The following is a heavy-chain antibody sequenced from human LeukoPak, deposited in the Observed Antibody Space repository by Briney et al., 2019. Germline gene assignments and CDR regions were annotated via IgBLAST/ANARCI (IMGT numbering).Heavy chain of an antibody. J-gene: IGHJ4*02. V-gene: IGHV1-46*01. CDR3: ARHVPKTYYYDSSGFFFDY. CDR2: INPSGGST. CDR1: GYTFTSYY. Sequence: ASVKVSCKASGYTFTSYYMHWVRQAPGQGLEWMGIINPSGGSTSYAQKFQGRVTMTTDTSTSTAYMELRSLRSDDTAVYYCARHVPKTYYYDSSGFFFDYWGQGTLVTVSS. D-gene: IGHD3-22*01.